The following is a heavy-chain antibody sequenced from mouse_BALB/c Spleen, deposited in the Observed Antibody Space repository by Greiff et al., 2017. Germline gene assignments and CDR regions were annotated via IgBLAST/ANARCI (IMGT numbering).Heavy chain of an antibody. CDR1: GYTFTDYA. CDR2: ISTYYGDA. CDR3: ARDYGSSDAYYFDY. V-gene: IGHV1S137*01. D-gene: IGHD1-1*01. Sequence: VQLQQSGAELVRPGVSVKISCQGSGYTFTDYAMHWVKQSHAKSLEWIGVISTYYGDASYNQKFKGKATMTVDKSSSTAYMELARLTSEDSAIYYCARDYGSSDAYYFDYWGQGTTLTVSS. J-gene: IGHJ2*01.